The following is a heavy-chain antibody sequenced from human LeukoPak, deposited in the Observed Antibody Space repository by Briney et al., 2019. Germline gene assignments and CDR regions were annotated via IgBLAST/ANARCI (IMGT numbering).Heavy chain of an antibody. CDR2: ISRTGNTI. CDR1: GFTFDDYF. V-gene: IGHV3-11*04. CDR3: AKVRFGVTARYHFDF. D-gene: IGHD3-10*01. J-gene: IGHJ4*02. Sequence: PGGSLRLSCAASGFTFDDYFMSWVRQAPGKGLEWVSDISRTGNTIYYADSVKGRFTISRDNAKNSLYLQMDNLRAEDTAVYYCAKVRFGVTARYHFDFWGQGTLVTVSS.